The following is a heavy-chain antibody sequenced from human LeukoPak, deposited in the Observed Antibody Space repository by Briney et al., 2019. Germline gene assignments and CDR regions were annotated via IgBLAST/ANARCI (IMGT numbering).Heavy chain of an antibody. CDR3: TVYYSDGGDYHPTDH. D-gene: IGHD2-21*01. V-gene: IGHV3-73*01. J-gene: IGHJ4*02. Sequence: GGPLNLFCVPSGFTFSGSGMHGVRQTSGKGLEWVGRIKSKTNNYATAYAASVSGRFTISRDDSKNTAYLQMNTLKTEDTAIYYCTVYYSDGGDYHPTDHCGQGTLVTVSS. CDR1: GFTFSGSG. CDR2: IKSKTNNYAT.